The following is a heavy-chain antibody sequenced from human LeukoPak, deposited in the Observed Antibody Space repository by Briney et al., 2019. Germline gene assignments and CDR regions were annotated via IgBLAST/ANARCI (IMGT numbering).Heavy chain of an antibody. Sequence: GGSLRLSCAASGFTFSSYGMHWVRQAPGKGLEWVAVIWYDGSNKYYADSVKGRFTISRDNSKNTLYLQMNSLRAEDTAVYYCARDPLKIYGSGSYWDYWGQGTLVTVSS. CDR1: GFTFSSYG. CDR2: IWYDGSNK. D-gene: IGHD3-10*01. J-gene: IGHJ4*02. CDR3: ARDPLKIYGSGSYWDY. V-gene: IGHV3-33*01.